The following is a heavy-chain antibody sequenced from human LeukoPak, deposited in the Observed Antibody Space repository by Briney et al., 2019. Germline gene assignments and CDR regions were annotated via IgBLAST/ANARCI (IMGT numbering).Heavy chain of an antibody. CDR3: ARGGPLGDTNRFDF. D-gene: IGHD3-10*01. J-gene: IGHJ4*02. CDR1: GFTFTSYA. Sequence: AGKSLRLSCAASGFTFTSYAMHWVRQAPGKGLEWVALLAYDGTNEYYAHSVKGRFTISRDNSNNTVSLQMNSLRLDDTAVYYCARGGPLGDTNRFDFWGQGTLVTVSS. V-gene: IGHV3-30*04. CDR2: LAYDGTNE.